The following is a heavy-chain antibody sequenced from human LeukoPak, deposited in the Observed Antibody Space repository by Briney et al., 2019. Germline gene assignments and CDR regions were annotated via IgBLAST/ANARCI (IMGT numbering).Heavy chain of an antibody. Sequence: GASVTVSCTASGYTFTGYYMHWVRQAPGQGLEWMGWINSNSGGKNYAQKFQGRFTMTRDTSISTAYMELSRLRSDDTAVYYCAREGHYYDSSGYYSDYWGQGTLVTVSS. D-gene: IGHD3-22*01. CDR2: INSNSGGK. J-gene: IGHJ4*02. V-gene: IGHV1-2*02. CDR3: AREGHYYDSSGYYSDY. CDR1: GYTFTGYY.